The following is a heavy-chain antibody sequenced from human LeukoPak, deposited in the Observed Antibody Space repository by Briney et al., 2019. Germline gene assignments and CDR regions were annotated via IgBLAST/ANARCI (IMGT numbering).Heavy chain of an antibody. V-gene: IGHV3-23*01. J-gene: IGHJ4*02. CDR3: AKESGYDVDFDY. CDR1: GFTFTSHA. D-gene: IGHD5-12*01. CDR2: ISGSGDSA. Sequence: GGSLRLSCAASGFTFTSHAMSWVRQAPGKGLEWVSIISGSGDSAYYADSVKGRFTISRDNSKNTLYLQMNSLRADDTAVYYCAKESGYDVDFDYWGQGTLVTVSS.